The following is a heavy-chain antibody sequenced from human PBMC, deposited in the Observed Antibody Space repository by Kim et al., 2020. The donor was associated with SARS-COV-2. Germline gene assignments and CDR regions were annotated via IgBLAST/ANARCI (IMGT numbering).Heavy chain of an antibody. D-gene: IGHD6-19*01. Sequence: GGSLRLSCAASGFTFSSYSMSWVRQAPGKGLEWVAGISCSGGSTHYADSVRGRFTISRDNSKNTVCLQMNSLRAEDTAVYYCAKDLHSSGWYFDLDYYYRMDAWGQATTVTVSS. CDR1: GFTFSSYS. CDR3: AKDLHSSGWYFDLDYYYRMDA. J-gene: IGHJ6*02. CDR2: ISCSGGST. V-gene: IGHV3-23*01.